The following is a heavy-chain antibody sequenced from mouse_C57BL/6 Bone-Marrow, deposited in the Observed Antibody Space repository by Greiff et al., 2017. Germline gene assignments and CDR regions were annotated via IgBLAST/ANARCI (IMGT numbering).Heavy chain of an antibody. D-gene: IGHD1-1*01. V-gene: IGHV8-8*01. Sequence: QVTLKESGPGILQPSQTLSLTCSFSGFSLSTFGMGVGWIRQPSGKGLEWLAHIWWDDDKYYNPALKSRLTISKDTSKNQVFLKIANVHPSDIATYYYARMCYYAICGFAYWGQGTLVTVSA. J-gene: IGHJ3*01. CDR1: GFSLSTFGMG. CDR2: IWWDDDK. CDR3: ARMCYYAICGFAY.